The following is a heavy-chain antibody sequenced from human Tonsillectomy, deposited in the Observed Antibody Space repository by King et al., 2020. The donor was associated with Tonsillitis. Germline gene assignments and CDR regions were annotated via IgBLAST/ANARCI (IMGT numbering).Heavy chain of an antibody. J-gene: IGHJ4*02. CDR2: IWYDGSNK. D-gene: IGHD6-19*01. Sequence: VQLVESGGGVVQPGRSLRLSCAASGFTFNNYGMHWVRQAPGKGLEWVAVIWYDGSNKYYADSVKGRFTISRDNSKNTLYLQMNSLRAEETAVYYCAREAGRPFDYWGQGTLVTVSS. V-gene: IGHV3-33*08. CDR3: AREAGRPFDY. CDR1: GFTFNNYG.